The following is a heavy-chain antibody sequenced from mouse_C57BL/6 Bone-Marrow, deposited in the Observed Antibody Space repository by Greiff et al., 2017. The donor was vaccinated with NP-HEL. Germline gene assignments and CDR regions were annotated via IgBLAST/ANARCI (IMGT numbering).Heavy chain of an antibody. CDR2: IDPSDSYT. Sequence: VKLQQPGAELVRPGTSVKLSCKASGYTFTSYWMHWVKQRPGQGLEWIGVIDPSDSYTNYNQKFKGKATLTVDTSSSTAYMQLSSLTSEDSAVYYCAKRGGYYLAWFAYWGQGTLVTVSA. J-gene: IGHJ3*01. CDR1: GYTFTSYW. CDR3: AKRGGYYLAWFAY. V-gene: IGHV1-59*01. D-gene: IGHD2-3*01.